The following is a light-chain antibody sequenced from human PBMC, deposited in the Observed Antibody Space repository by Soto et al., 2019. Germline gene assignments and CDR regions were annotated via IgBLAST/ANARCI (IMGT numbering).Light chain of an antibody. CDR1: QTVSYNSNNKSY. J-gene: IGKJ2*01. Sequence: DIVMTQSPDSLAVSLGERATINCRSSQTVSYNSNNKSYLAWYQHKPGQPPRLLIYWASIREFGVPDRFSGSGSGREFTLTISSVQAEDVAVYYCQQFHSNPWSFGQGTKLEIK. V-gene: IGKV4-1*01. CDR3: QQFHSNPWS. CDR2: WAS.